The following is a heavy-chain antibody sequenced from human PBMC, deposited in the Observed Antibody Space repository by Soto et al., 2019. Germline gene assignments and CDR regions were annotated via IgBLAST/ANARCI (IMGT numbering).Heavy chain of an antibody. CDR3: ARDSSAYYPTYNWFDP. J-gene: IGHJ5*02. Sequence: ASVKVSCKASGYTFTSYGISWVRQAPGQGLEWVGWISAHNGNTNYAQKLQGRVTMTTDTSTSTAYMELRSLSSDDTALYYCARDSSAYYPTYNWFDPWGQGTLVTVSS. CDR1: GYTFTSYG. CDR2: ISAHNGNT. D-gene: IGHD3-22*01. V-gene: IGHV1-18*01.